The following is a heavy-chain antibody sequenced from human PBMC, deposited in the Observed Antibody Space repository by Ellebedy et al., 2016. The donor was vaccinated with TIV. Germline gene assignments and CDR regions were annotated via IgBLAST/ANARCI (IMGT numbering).Heavy chain of an antibody. V-gene: IGHV3-74*03. J-gene: IGHJ4*02. Sequence: GESLNISCAASGFYFSNYHMDWVRQLPGKELVWVSRITSGGSTTKYADSVKGRFTVSRDNARSTMYLQMNSLRVEDTALYYCTKYYNDYDLLAGDVRDCWGQGTVVTVSS. D-gene: IGHD3-9*01. CDR1: GFYFSNYH. CDR3: TKYYNDYDLLAGDVRDC. CDR2: ITSGGSTT.